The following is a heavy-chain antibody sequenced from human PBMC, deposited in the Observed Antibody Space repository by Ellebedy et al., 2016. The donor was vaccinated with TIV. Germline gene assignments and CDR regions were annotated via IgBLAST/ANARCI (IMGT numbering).Heavy chain of an antibody. Sequence: PGGSLRLSCEASGFSFSNSEMHWVRQTTGKGLEWVSAIGMSGDTYYPDSVKGRFTISRDNFKNTLWLQMYSLRAEDTAVYYCAKELVSRDSLSFDYWGLGTLVTVTS. CDR1: GFSFSNSE. D-gene: IGHD3-9*01. J-gene: IGHJ4*02. CDR3: AKELVSRDSLSFDY. CDR2: IGMSGDT. V-gene: IGHV3-13*04.